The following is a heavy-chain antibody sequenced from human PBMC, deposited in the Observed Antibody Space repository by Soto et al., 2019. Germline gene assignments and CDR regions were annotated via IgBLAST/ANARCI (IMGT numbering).Heavy chain of an antibody. D-gene: IGHD3-10*01. J-gene: IGHJ6*02. CDR2: ISWNSGSI. CDR1: GFTFDDYA. Sequence: SLRLSCAASGFTFDDYAMHWVRQAPGKGLEWVSGISWNSGSIGYADSVKGRFTISRDNAKNSLYLQMNSLRAEDTALYYRAKDMEGAGIYYVSCYYYGMDVWGQGTTVTVSS. V-gene: IGHV3-9*01. CDR3: AKDMEGAGIYYVSCYYYGMDV.